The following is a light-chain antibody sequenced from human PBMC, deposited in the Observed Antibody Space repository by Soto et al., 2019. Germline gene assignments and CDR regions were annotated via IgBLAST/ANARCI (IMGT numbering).Light chain of an antibody. CDR3: SSYTSSSTYV. J-gene: IGLJ1*01. CDR2: EVS. CDR1: SSDVGGYNY. V-gene: IGLV2-14*01. Sequence: QSALTQPASVSGSPGQSITISCTGTSSDVGGYNYVSWYQQHPGKAPKLMIYEVSNRPSGVSNRFSGSKSGNTASLTISGLQAEHEADYYCSSYTSSSTYVFGTGTKVTV.